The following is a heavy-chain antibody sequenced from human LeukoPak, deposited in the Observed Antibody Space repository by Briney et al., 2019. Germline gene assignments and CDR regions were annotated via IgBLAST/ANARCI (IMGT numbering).Heavy chain of an antibody. CDR1: GGSISSGDYY. CDR2: IYYSGST. V-gene: IGHV4-30-4*08. Sequence: PSQTLSLTCTVSGGSISSGDYYWSWIRQPPGKGLEWSGYIYYSGSTYYTPSLKSRVTISVDTSKNQFSLKLSSVTAADTAVYYCARAHQNCSGGSCYWGYYYYYYMDVWGKGTTVTVSS. J-gene: IGHJ6*03. CDR3: ARAHQNCSGGSCYWGYYYYYYMDV. D-gene: IGHD2-15*01.